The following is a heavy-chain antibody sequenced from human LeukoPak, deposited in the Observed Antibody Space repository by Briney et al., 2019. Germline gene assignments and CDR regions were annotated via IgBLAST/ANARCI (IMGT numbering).Heavy chain of an antibody. CDR1: GLTFSNSA. D-gene: IGHD5-24*01. CDR2: ISVGSDVI. Sequence: GGSLRLSCAVSGLTFSNSAMSWVRQAPGKGLEWVSAISVGSDVIYYADSVKGRFTISRDNSKNTLYLQMNSLRAEDTAIYYCAKDGGGYKGSFDIWDQGTMVTVSS. V-gene: IGHV3-23*01. J-gene: IGHJ3*02. CDR3: AKDGGGYKGSFDI.